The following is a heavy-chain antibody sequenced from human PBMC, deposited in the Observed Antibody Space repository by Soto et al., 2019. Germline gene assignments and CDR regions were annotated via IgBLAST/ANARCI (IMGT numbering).Heavy chain of an antibody. J-gene: IGHJ4*02. CDR2: IKEEGSEK. Sequence: GGSLRLSCAASGFTFSYYWMTWVRQAPGKGLEWVANIKEEGSEKYYVDSVKGRFTISRDNAKNSLYLQMNSLRAEDTAVYYCARGRITMIVVATFDFWGQGTLVTVYS. V-gene: IGHV3-7*05. CDR3: ARGRITMIVVATFDF. CDR1: GFTFSYYW. D-gene: IGHD3-22*01.